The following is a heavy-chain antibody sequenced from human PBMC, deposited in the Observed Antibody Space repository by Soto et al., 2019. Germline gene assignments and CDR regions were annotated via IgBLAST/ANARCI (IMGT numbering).Heavy chain of an antibody. D-gene: IGHD2-15*01. CDR3: ARGPDIVAGGNWFDH. CDR1: GGSFSGYY. V-gene: IGHV4-34*01. CDR2: INHSGST. J-gene: IGHJ5*02. Sequence: PSETLSLTCAVYGGSFSGYYWSWIRQPPGKGLEWIGEINHSGSTNYNPSLKSRVTISVDTSKNQFSLKLSSVTAADTAVYYCARGPDIVAGGNWFDHWGQGTLVTVSS.